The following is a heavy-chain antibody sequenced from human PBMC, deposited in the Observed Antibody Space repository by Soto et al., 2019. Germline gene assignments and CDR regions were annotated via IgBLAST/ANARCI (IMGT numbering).Heavy chain of an antibody. Sequence: PGGSLRLSCAASGFTFSSYAMSWVRQAPGKGLEWVSAISGSGGSTYYADSVKGRFTISRDNSKNTLYLQMNSLRAEDTAVYYCAKDRLMVPGNKGYAFDIWGQXTMVTVSS. CDR3: AKDRLMVPGNKGYAFDI. CDR2: ISGSGGST. J-gene: IGHJ3*02. D-gene: IGHD3-16*01. CDR1: GFTFSSYA. V-gene: IGHV3-23*01.